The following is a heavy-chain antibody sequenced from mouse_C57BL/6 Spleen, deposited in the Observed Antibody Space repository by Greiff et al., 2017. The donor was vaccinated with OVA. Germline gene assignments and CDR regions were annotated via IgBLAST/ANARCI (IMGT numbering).Heavy chain of an antibody. Sequence: EVKVVESGPELVKPGASVKMSCKASGYTFTDYNMHWVKQSHGKSLEWIGYINPNNGGTSYNQKFKGKATLTVNKSSSTAYMELRSLTSEDSAVYYCARRTGTFDYWGQGTTLTVSS. CDR2: INPNNGGT. D-gene: IGHD4-1*01. V-gene: IGHV1-22*01. J-gene: IGHJ2*01. CDR1: GYTFTDYN. CDR3: ARRTGTFDY.